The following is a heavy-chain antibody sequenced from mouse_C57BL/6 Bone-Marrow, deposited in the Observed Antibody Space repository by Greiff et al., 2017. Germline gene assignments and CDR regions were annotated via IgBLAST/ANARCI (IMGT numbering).Heavy chain of an antibody. D-gene: IGHD2-3*01. CDR3: ARHRGGYYAWFAY. Sequence: EVKLMESGGDLVKPGGSLKLSCAASGFTFSSYGMSWVRQTPDKRLEWVATISSGGSYTYYPDSVKGRFTISRDNAKNTLYLQMSSLKSEDTAMYYCARHRGGYYAWFAYWGQGTLVTVSA. J-gene: IGHJ3*01. V-gene: IGHV5-6*01. CDR2: ISSGGSYT. CDR1: GFTFSSYG.